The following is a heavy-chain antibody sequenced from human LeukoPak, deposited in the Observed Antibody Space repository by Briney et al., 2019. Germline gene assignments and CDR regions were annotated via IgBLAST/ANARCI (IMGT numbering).Heavy chain of an antibody. CDR2: INSDGSST. D-gene: IGHD1-26*01. J-gene: IGHJ6*03. Sequence: PGGSLRLSCAASGFTFSSYWMHWVRQAPGKGLVWVSRINSDGSSTSYADSVKGRFTISRDNAKNTLYLQMNSLRDDDTAVYYCARDPYSGNLGPTYYYYMDVWGKGTTVTVSS. CDR3: ARDPYSGNLGPTYYYYMDV. V-gene: IGHV3-74*01. CDR1: GFTFSSYW.